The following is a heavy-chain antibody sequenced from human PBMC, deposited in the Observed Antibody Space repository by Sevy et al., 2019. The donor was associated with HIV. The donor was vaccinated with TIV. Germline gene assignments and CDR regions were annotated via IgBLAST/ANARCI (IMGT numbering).Heavy chain of an antibody. J-gene: IGHJ4*02. Sequence: GGSLRLSCAASGFTFSSYSMNWVRQAPGKGLEWVSYISSSSSTIYYADSVKGRFIISRDNAKNSLYLQMNSLRAEDTAVYYCARDRGVVITAFDYWGQGTLVTVSS. CDR2: ISSSSSTI. CDR3: ARDRGVVITAFDY. D-gene: IGHD3-3*01. V-gene: IGHV3-48*01. CDR1: GFTFSSYS.